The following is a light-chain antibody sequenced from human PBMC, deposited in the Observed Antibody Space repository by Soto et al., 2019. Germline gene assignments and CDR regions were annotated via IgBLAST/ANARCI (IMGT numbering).Light chain of an antibody. CDR2: GAS. V-gene: IGKV3-20*01. CDR3: QQYGSSPRT. CDR1: QSVSNNY. J-gene: IGKJ1*01. Sequence: EIVLTQSPGTLSLSPGERVSLSCRASQSVSNNYLAWYQQKPGQAPRLLIYGASNRATGIPDRFSGSGSGTDITLSTSRLEPEDFAVFYCQQYGSSPRTFGQGTKVEIK.